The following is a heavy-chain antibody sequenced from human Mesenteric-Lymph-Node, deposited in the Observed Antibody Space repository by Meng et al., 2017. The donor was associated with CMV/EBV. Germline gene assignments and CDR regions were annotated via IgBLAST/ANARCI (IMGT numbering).Heavy chain of an antibody. CDR2: ISTAGV. J-gene: IGHJ2*01. V-gene: IGHV3-11*04. CDR3: ASLLLTYYYDSSDFYWYFDL. CDR1: GFTFDDYG. D-gene: IGHD3-22*01. Sequence: GGSLRLSCAASGFTFDDYGMSWVRQAPGKGLEWTSYISTAGVYHADSVKGRFAISRDNARNSLYLQMNSLRAEDTAVYYCASLLLTYYYDSSDFYWYFDLWGRGTLVTVSS.